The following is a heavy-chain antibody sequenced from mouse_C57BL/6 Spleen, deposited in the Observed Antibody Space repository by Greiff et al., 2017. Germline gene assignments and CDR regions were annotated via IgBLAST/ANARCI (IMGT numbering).Heavy chain of an antibody. CDR1: GFNIKDYY. V-gene: IGHV14-2*01. CDR2: IDPEDGET. Sequence: VQLKESGAELVKPGASVKLSCTASGFNIKDYYMHWVKQRTEQGLEWIGRIDPEDGETKYAPKFQGKATITADTSSNTAYLQLSSLTSEDTAVYYCARGHDDGDYAMDYWGQGTSDTVSS. D-gene: IGHD2-12*01. J-gene: IGHJ4*01. CDR3: ARGHDDGDYAMDY.